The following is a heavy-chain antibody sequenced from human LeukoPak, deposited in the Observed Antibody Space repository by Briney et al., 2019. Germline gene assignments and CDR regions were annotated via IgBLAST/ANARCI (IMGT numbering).Heavy chain of an antibody. Sequence: SQTLSLTCTVPGGSISSYYWSWIRQPPGKGLEWIGYIYYSGSTNYNPSLKSRVTISVDTSKNQFSLKLTSVTAADTAVYYCARSKSPRLAVFDYWGQGTLVTVSS. J-gene: IGHJ4*02. CDR1: GGSISSYY. CDR3: ARSKSPRLAVFDY. D-gene: IGHD6-25*01. CDR2: IYYSGST. V-gene: IGHV4-59*01.